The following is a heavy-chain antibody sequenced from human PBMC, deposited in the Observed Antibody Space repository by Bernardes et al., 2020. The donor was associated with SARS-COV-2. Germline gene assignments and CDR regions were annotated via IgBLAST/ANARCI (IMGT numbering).Heavy chain of an antibody. Sequence: ASVKVSCKASGYTFTNYGISWVRQAPGQGPESLGWISGYNGNTNHAQKFQGRVTLTRDISTSTAYMELRNLRFDDTAVYYCARFRDGYNYEDFWGQGTLVTVSS. V-gene: IGHV1-18*04. CDR1: GYTFTNYG. CDR2: ISGYNGNT. J-gene: IGHJ4*02. CDR3: ARFRDGYNYEDF. D-gene: IGHD5-18*01.